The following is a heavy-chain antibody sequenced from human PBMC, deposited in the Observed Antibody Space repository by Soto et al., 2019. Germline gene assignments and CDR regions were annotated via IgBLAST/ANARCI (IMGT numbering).Heavy chain of an antibody. CDR2: IFPNGRSI. CDR3: AGEMNYFGSGSLPEY. CDR1: GFSFSSYI. V-gene: IGHV3-30*03. J-gene: IGHJ4*02. Sequence: GESLKISCAASGFSFSSYIMHWVRQAPGKGLEWVALIFPNGRSIFYTDSVKGRFTISRDNSNNMLYLQMNSLKPEDTAVYYCAGEMNYFGSGSLPEYWGQGMLVTVS. D-gene: IGHD3-10*01.